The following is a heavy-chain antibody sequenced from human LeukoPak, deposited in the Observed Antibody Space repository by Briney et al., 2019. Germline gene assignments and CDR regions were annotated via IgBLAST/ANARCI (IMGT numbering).Heavy chain of an antibody. D-gene: IGHD1-26*01. CDR3: AKDRGVGPTDYYFDY. Sequence: GGSLRLSCAASGFTFDDYAMHWVRQAPGKGLEWVAVIWYDGSNKYYADSVKGRFTISRDNSKNTLYLQMNSLRAEDTAVYYCAKDRGVGPTDYYFDYWGQGTLVTVSS. CDR2: IWYDGSNK. CDR1: GFTFDDYA. V-gene: IGHV3-33*06. J-gene: IGHJ4*02.